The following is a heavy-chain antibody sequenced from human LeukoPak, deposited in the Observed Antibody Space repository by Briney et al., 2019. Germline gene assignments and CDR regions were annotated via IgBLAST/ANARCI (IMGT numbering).Heavy chain of an antibody. CDR1: GGSFSGYY. CDR3: ARGVPIAVAATSTPPPAIFDY. V-gene: IGHV4-34*01. D-gene: IGHD6-19*01. J-gene: IGHJ4*02. Sequence: SETLSLTCAVYGGSFSGYYWSWIRQPPGKGLEWIGEINHSGSTNYNPSLKSRVTISVDTSKNQFSQKLSSVTAADTAVYYCARGVPIAVAATSTPPPAIFDYWGQGTLVTVSS. CDR2: INHSGST.